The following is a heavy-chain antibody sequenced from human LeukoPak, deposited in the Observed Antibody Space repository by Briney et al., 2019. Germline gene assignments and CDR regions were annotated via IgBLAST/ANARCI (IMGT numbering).Heavy chain of an antibody. CDR2: ISGSGGGT. D-gene: IGHD1-26*01. CDR3: AKDLGRYRNNFFDY. CDR1: GFTFSSIA. Sequence: GGSLRLSCAASGFTFSSIAMSWVRQAPDKGLEWVSTISGSGGGTYYADYVKGRFTISRDDSKNTLYLQMNSLRADDTAVYYCAKDLGRYRNNFFDYWGQGNLVTVFS. V-gene: IGHV3-23*01. J-gene: IGHJ4*02.